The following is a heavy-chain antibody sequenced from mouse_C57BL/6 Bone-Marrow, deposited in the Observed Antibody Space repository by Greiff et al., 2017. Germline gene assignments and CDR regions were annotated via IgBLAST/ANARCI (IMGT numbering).Heavy chain of an antibody. Sequence: VKLQQSGAELVRPGASVKLSCTASGFNIKDDYIHWVKQRPEQGLEWIGWIDPEIGATEYASKFQGKATITSDTSSNTAYLQLSSLTSEDTAFYYCSSFDGNYLDFWGQGTPLTVAS. CDR1: GFNIKDDY. V-gene: IGHV14-4*01. CDR3: SSFDGNYLDF. J-gene: IGHJ2*01. CDR2: IDPEIGAT. D-gene: IGHD2-3*01.